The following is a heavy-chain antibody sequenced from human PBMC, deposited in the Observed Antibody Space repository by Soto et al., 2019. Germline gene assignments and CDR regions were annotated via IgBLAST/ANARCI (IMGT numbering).Heavy chain of an antibody. J-gene: IGHJ6*02. CDR1: GGSISSYY. CDR3: ARTAGEMVLIGMDV. Sequence: QVQLQESGPGLVKPSETLSLTCTVSGGSISSYYWNWIRQPPGKGLEWIGYIYYSGSTNYNPSLKSRVTISVDMSKNQFSLKLSSVTAAATAVYYCARTAGEMVLIGMDVWGQGTTVTVSS. V-gene: IGHV4-59*08. CDR2: IYYSGST. D-gene: IGHD6-13*01.